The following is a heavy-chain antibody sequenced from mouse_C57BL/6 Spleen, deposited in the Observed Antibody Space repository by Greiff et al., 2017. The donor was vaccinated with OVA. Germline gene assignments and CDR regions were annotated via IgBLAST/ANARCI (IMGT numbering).Heavy chain of an antibody. D-gene: IGHD3-2*01. CDR1: GFNIKDDY. Sequence: EVQLHQSGAELVRPGASVKLSCTASGFNIKDDYMHWVKQRPEQGLEWIGWIDPENGDTEYASKFQGKATITADTSSNTAYLQLSSLTSEDTAVYYCTPDSRGAMDYWGQGTSVTVSS. CDR3: TPDSRGAMDY. V-gene: IGHV14-4*01. CDR2: IDPENGDT. J-gene: IGHJ4*01.